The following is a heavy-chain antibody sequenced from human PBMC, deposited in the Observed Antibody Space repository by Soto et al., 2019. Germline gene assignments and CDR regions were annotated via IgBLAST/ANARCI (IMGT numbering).Heavy chain of an antibody. CDR1: GFSFSSSA. J-gene: IGHJ5*02. CDR2: ISGQGGTT. CDR3: AKENDYSIIESNWFDA. Sequence: EVSLLESGGHLVAPGESLRLSCVASGFSFSSSALTWVRQAPGKGLEWVADISGQGGTTYYADSVKGRFIISRDKSMNTLPLQKPSLRVEDTAVYYCAKENDYSIIESNWFDAWGPGILVTVSS. V-gene: IGHV3-23*01. D-gene: IGHD4-4*01.